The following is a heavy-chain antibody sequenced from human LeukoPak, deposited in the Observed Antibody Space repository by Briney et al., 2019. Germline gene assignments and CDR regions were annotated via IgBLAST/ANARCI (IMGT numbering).Heavy chain of an antibody. V-gene: IGHV4-59*08. Sequence: SETLSLTCTVSGGSISSYHWSWIRQPAGKGLEWIGHININEGPKYNPSLKSRVTISVDTSKNQFSLKLSSVTAADTAVYYCARHGIAVAAIDYWGQGTLVTVSS. J-gene: IGHJ4*02. CDR3: ARHGIAVAAIDY. D-gene: IGHD6-19*01. CDR1: GGSISSYH. CDR2: ININEGP.